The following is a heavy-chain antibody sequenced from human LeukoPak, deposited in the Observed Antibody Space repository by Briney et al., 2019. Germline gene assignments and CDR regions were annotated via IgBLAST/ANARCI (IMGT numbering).Heavy chain of an antibody. CDR1: GGSISSSSDY. CDR2: FYYSGST. D-gene: IGHD6-13*01. V-gene: IGHV4-39*02. CDR3: ARAGPVAAAGIMDV. J-gene: IGHJ6*04. Sequence: SETLSLTCLVSGGSISSSSDYWGWIRQPPGKGLEWIGSFYYSGSTYYNPSLKSRVTISVDTSKNHFSLKLSSVTAADTAVYYCARAGPVAAAGIMDVWGKGTTVTVSS.